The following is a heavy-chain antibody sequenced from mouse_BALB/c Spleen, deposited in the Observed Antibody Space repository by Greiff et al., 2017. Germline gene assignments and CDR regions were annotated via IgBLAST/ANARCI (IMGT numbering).Heavy chain of an antibody. CDR3: ARSYYGNSVDD. Sequence: EVQLQQSGAELVKPGASVKLSCTASGFTFNDTYMHWVKQRPEQGLEWIGRIDPANGNTKYDPKFQGKATITADTSSNTAYLQLSSLTSEDTAVYYCARSYYGNSVDDWGQGTPVTVSA. J-gene: IGHJ3*01. V-gene: IGHV14-3*02. D-gene: IGHD2-1*01. CDR1: GFTFNDTY. CDR2: IDPANGNT.